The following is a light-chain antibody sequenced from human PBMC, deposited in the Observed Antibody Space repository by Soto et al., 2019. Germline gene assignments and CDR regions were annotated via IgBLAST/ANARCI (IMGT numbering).Light chain of an antibody. J-gene: IGKJ2*01. CDR1: QSIGTN. Sequence: ETVMTQSPATLSVSPGDRVTLSCRASQSIGTNLLWLQQSPGQPPRLLISGASDRVAGVPDRFSGSGSGTDFTLTISGLQSADCAVYYCQQYVGWPRTFGQGTKLEIK. CDR2: GAS. V-gene: IGKV3-15*01. CDR3: QQYVGWPRT.